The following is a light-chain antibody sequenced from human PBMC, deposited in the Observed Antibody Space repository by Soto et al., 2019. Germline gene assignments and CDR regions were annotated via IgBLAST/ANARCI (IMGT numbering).Light chain of an antibody. CDR3: SSKTSSRTPFV. V-gene: IGLV2-14*01. CDR1: SGDIGSYNY. Sequence: QSALTQPASVSGSPGQSITISCTGTSGDIGSYNYVSWYQQHPGNAPRLMIYEVNNRPSGVPNRFSGSKSGNTASLTISGLQAEDEADYYCSSKTSSRTPFVFGTGTKLTVL. CDR2: EVN. J-gene: IGLJ1*01.